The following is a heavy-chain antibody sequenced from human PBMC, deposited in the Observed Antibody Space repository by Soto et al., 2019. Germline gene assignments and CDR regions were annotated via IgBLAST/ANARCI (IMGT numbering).Heavy chain of an antibody. V-gene: IGHV3-74*01. Sequence: GGSLILSCAASGFTFSSYWMHWVRQAPGKGLVWVSRINSDGSSTSYADSVKGRFTISRDNAKNTLYLQMNSLRAEDTAVYYCASSAFGTYYYGMDVWGQGTTVTVSS. CDR2: INSDGSST. CDR1: GFTFSSYW. D-gene: IGHD3-10*01. J-gene: IGHJ6*02. CDR3: ASSAFGTYYYGMDV.